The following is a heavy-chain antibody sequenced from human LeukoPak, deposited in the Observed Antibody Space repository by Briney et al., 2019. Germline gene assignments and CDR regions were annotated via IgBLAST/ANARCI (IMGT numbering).Heavy chain of an antibody. Sequence: GGSLRLSCAASGFTFSSYAMSWIRQAPGKGLEWVSAISASGGSTYYADSVKGRFTISRDNSQNTLYLQVNSLRAEDTAVYYCAKGLVPAAIRVVDYWGQGTLVTVSS. CDR1: GFTFSSYA. J-gene: IGHJ4*02. D-gene: IGHD2-2*01. V-gene: IGHV3-23*01. CDR3: AKGLVPAAIRVVDY. CDR2: ISASGGST.